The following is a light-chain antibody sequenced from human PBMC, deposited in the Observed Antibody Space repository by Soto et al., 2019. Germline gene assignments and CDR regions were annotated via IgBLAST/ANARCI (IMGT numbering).Light chain of an antibody. CDR3: AAWDDGLSVV. CDR2: RNN. CDR1: SSNIGSNY. J-gene: IGLJ2*01. V-gene: IGLV1-47*01. Sequence: QSVLTQPPSASGTPGQRVTISCSGSSSNIGSNYVYWYQQLPGTAPKLLIYRNNQRPSGVPDRFSGAKSGTSASLAISGLRSEDEADYYCAAWDDGLSVVFGGGTKLTV.